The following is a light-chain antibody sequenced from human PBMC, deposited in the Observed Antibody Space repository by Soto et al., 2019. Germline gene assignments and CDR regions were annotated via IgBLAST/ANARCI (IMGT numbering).Light chain of an antibody. CDR2: GAS. CDR1: QSVSSSY. CDR3: QQYGSSPYT. V-gene: IGKV3-20*01. J-gene: IGKJ2*01. Sequence: EIVLTQSPGTLSLSPGERATLSCRASQSVSSSYLAWYQQKPGQAPRLLIYGASSRATGIPDRFSGSGPGTDFTHTISILEPEDFAVYYCQQYGSSPYTFGQGTKLEIK.